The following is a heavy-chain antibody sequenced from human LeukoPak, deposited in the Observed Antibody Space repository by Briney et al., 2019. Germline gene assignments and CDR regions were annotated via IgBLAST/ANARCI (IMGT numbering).Heavy chain of an antibody. CDR3: ARDRAPPERWFDP. CDR2: INHSGST. J-gene: IGHJ5*02. CDR1: GGSISSGGYS. Sequence: SETLSLTCAVSGGSISSGGYSWSWIRQPPGKGLEWIGEINHSGSTYYNPSLKSRVTISVDTSKNQFSLKLSSVTAADTAVYYCARDRAPPERWFDPWGQGTLVTVSS. D-gene: IGHD1-1*01. V-gene: IGHV4-30-2*01.